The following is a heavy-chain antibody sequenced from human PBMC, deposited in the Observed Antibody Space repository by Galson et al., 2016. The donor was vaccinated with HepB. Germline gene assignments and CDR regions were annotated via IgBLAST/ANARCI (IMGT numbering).Heavy chain of an antibody. Sequence: SLRLSCAASGFTFRNYAMSWVRQAPGKGLEWVSAISGSGGSTYYADSVKGRFTISRDNSKNTLYLQMNSLRAEDTAVYYCARGHYDFWSGPSRRAFDIWGQGTMVTVSS. CDR2: ISGSGGST. CDR1: GFTFRNYA. D-gene: IGHD3-3*01. V-gene: IGHV3-23*01. CDR3: ARGHYDFWSGPSRRAFDI. J-gene: IGHJ3*02.